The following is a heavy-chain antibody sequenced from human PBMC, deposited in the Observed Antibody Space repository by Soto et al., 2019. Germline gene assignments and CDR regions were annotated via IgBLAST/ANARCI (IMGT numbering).Heavy chain of an antibody. D-gene: IGHD2-15*01. CDR2: MYYSGST. V-gene: IGHV4-59*01. CDR1: GGSISSYY. J-gene: IGHJ3*01. Sequence: SETLSLTCTVSGGSISSYYWSWIRQPPGKGLEWIGYMYYSGSTNYNPSLKSRVTISVDTSKNQFSLKLSSVTAADTAVYYCARDRRYCSGGSCSADDAFDFWGQGTMVNVSS. CDR3: ARDRRYCSGGSCSADDAFDF.